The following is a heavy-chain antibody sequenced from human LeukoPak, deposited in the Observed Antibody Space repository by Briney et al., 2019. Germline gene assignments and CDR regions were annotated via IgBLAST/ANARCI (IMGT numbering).Heavy chain of an antibody. CDR3: ARDKGYGSDY. J-gene: IGHJ4*02. V-gene: IGHV3-7*01. Sequence: GGSLRLSCAASGFTFSSYWMNWVRQAPGKGLEWVACIKQDGSQKDYVDSVKGRFTISRDNAKNSLYLQMSSLRAEDTAMYYCARDKGYGSDYWGPGVQVTVSS. CDR2: IKQDGSQK. CDR1: GFTFSSYW. D-gene: IGHD3-10*01.